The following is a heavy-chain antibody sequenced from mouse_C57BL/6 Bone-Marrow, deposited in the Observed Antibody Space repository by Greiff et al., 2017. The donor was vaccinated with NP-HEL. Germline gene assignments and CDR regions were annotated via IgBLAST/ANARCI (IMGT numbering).Heavy chain of an antibody. CDR2: IYPGDGDT. CDR1: GYAFSSSW. D-gene: IGHD4-1*01. V-gene: IGHV1-82*01. J-gene: IGHJ4*01. Sequence: QVQLKESGPELVKPGASVKISCKASGYAFSSSWMNWVKQRPGKGLEWIGRIYPGDGDTNYNGKFKGKATLTADKSSSTAYMQLSSLPSEDSAVYFCAINCVYYYAMDYWGQGTSVTVSS. CDR3: AINCVYYYAMDY.